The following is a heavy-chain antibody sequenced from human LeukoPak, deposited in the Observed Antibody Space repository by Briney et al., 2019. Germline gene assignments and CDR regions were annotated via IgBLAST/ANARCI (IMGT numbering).Heavy chain of an antibody. J-gene: IGHJ6*02. CDR2: INPNSGGT. V-gene: IGHV1-2*02. Sequence: ASVKVSCKASGYTFTGYYMHWVRQAPGQGLEWMGWINPNSGGTNYSQKFQGRVTMTRGTSISTAYMELSRMRSDDTAVYYCARTKGYSSSWYGSSTYYYYYGMDVWGQGTTVTVSS. CDR1: GYTFTGYY. D-gene: IGHD6-13*01. CDR3: ARTKGYSSSWYGSSTYYYYYGMDV.